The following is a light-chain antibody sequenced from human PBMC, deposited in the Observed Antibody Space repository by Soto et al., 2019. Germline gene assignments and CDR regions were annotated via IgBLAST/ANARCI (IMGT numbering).Light chain of an antibody. V-gene: IGKV3-15*01. CDR3: QQSNNWPLT. CDR1: QSVSSD. CDR2: AAS. J-gene: IGKJ4*01. Sequence: ETVMTQSPDTLSVSPGERATLSCRASQSVSSDLAWYQQKPGQAPRLLIYAASTRATGIPARFSGSGSGTEFTLTISSLQSEDVAVYYCQQSNNWPLTFGGGTKVEIK.